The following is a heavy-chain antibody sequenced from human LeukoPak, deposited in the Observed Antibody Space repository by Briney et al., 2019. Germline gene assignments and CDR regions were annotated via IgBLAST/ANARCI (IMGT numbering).Heavy chain of an antibody. J-gene: IGHJ4*02. V-gene: IGHV5-51*01. CDR1: GFSFTSYW. D-gene: IGHD6-19*01. CDR2: IYTVDSDT. Sequence: GESLKISCTGSGFSFTSYWIGWFRQMPEKGLECMGFIYTVDSDTKYNPAFQRQITISVDKSINTAYLQWSSLKASDAAIYYCARGGSGWYFDYWGQGSLVTVSS. CDR3: ARGGSGWYFDY.